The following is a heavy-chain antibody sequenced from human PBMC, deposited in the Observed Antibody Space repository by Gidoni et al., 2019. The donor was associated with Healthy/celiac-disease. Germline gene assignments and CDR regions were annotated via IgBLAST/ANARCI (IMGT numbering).Heavy chain of an antibody. J-gene: IGHJ5*02. CDR2: MNPNKGNT. CDR1: GYTFTSYD. Sequence: QVQLVQSGAAVKKPGASVTVSCKASGYTFTSYDINWVRQANGQGLEWRGWMNPNKGNTGYAQKCQGRVTMTRNTSISTAYMELSSLRSEDTAVYYCAREALRISDALTRFDPWGQGTLVTVSS. D-gene: IGHD3-10*01. CDR3: AREALRISDALTRFDP. V-gene: IGHV1-8*01.